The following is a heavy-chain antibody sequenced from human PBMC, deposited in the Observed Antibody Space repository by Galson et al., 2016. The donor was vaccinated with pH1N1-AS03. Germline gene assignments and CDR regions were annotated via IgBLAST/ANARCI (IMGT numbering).Heavy chain of an antibody. J-gene: IGHJ5*02. V-gene: IGHV1-8*01. D-gene: IGHD3-9*01. CDR2: MNPDTGNA. CDR1: GYTFTNYD. Sequence: SVKVSCKASGYTFTNYDINWVRQAPGQGLEWMGWMNPDTGNASYAEKFQGRVTMTRNTSISTAYMELSSLRSEDTAVYYCARAPTKYYEMLTGYYRVWFGPWGQGTLVAVSA. CDR3: ARAPTKYYEMLTGYYRVWFGP.